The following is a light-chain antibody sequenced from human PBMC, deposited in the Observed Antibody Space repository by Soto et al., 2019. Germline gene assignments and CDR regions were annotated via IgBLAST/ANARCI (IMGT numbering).Light chain of an antibody. CDR1: QSIGDN. V-gene: IGKV3-15*01. CDR2: GAS. J-gene: IGKJ1*01. CDR3: QHHDNWPWT. Sequence: MVMTQSPATLSVSPGEGATLSCRASQSIGDNLAWYQQKPGQPPRLLIYGASTRAAGAPARFSGSGSGTEFTLTISSRQSEDFAVYYCQHHDNWPWTFGQGTKVEIK.